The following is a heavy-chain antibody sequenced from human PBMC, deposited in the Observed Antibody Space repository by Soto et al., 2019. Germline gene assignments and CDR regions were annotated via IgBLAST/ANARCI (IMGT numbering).Heavy chain of an antibody. J-gene: IGHJ4*02. Sequence: EVQLVESGGSLVQPGGSLRLSCVGSGFTFNNYDIHWVRQVTGRGLEWVSAIDTAGKTYYPDSVKGRFTISRENARNSVYLQLNSLRAEDTAVYHCVRESADGTGLYYFDYWGQGTLVTVSS. V-gene: IGHV3-13*01. D-gene: IGHD1-1*01. CDR1: GFTFNNYD. CDR3: VRESADGTGLYYFDY. CDR2: IDTAGKT.